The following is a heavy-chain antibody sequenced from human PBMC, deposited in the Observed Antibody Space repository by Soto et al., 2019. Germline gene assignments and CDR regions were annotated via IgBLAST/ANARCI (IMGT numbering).Heavy chain of an antibody. V-gene: IGHV4-39*01. CDR3: ARRGARIEADGISTGFDT. J-gene: IGHJ5*02. CDR1: GGSIRSSSYY. D-gene: IGHD6-13*01. CDR2: ISYSGNT. Sequence: SETLSLTCSVSGGSIRSSSYYWGWIRQPPGKGLEWIGSISYSGNTYYSPSLKSRVTISVDTSKNQFSLELSSVTATDTAVYFCARRGARIEADGISTGFDTWGQGTLVTVSS.